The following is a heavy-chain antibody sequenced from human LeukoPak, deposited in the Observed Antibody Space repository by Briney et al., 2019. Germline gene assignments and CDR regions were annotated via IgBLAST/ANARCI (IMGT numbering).Heavy chain of an antibody. CDR3: ARDRGKGLWPVPAASLGV. Sequence: ASVKVSCKASGYTFTGYYMHWVRQAPGQGLEWMGWINPNSGGTNYAQKFQGRVTMTRDTSITTAYMELSRLRSDDTAVYYCARDRGKGLWPVPAASLGVWGQGTTVTVSS. CDR2: INPNSGGT. D-gene: IGHD2-2*01. V-gene: IGHV1-2*02. CDR1: GYTFTGYY. J-gene: IGHJ6*02.